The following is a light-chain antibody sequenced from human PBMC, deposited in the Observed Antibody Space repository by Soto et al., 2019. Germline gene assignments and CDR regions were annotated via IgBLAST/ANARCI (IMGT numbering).Light chain of an antibody. V-gene: IGKV3-20*01. CDR1: QSVSSSY. Sequence: EIVLTQSPVTLSLSSGERATLSCRVSQSVSSSYLAWYQQKPGQAPRLLIYGASSRATGIPDRFSGSGSGTDFILTISRLESEDFAMYYCQQYGSSPGTFGQGTKVEIK. J-gene: IGKJ1*01. CDR2: GAS. CDR3: QQYGSSPGT.